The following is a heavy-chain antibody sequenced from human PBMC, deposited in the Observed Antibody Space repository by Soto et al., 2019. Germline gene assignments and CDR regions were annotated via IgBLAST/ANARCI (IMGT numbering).Heavy chain of an antibody. D-gene: IGHD1-7*01. CDR3: TRSTNWNYEYYFDY. V-gene: IGHV2-70*01. CDR2: IDWAQEK. Sequence: SGPTLVNPKQTLILPYAFSRFSLGRTGMCVSWILQPPGKAQEFPALIDWAQEKFYSPSLRTRLTVSPDTSKSQVDVPLTNVVSVETATYYCTRSTNWNYEYYFDYWGQGTLVTVS. J-gene: IGHJ4*02. CDR1: RFSLGRTGMC.